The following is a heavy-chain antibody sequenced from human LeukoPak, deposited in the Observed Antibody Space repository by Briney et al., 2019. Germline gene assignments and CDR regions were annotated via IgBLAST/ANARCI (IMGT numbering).Heavy chain of an antibody. D-gene: IGHD1-26*01. J-gene: IGHJ4*02. V-gene: IGHV3-30*04. CDR3: AKEEVGAYTSVY. CDR2: ISYDGSNK. CDR1: GFTFSSYA. Sequence: GGSLRLSCAASGFTFSSYAMHWVRQAPGKGLEWVAVISYDGSNKYYADSVKGRFTISRDNAKNSLYLQMNSLRAEDTAVYYCAKEEVGAYTSVYWGQGTLVTVSS.